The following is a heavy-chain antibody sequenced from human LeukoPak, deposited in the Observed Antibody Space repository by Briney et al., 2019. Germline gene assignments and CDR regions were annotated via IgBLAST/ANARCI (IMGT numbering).Heavy chain of an antibody. V-gene: IGHV3-30*02. CDR1: GFTFSSYG. J-gene: IGHJ4*02. CDR2: IRYDGSNK. Sequence: GGSLRLSCAASGFTFSSYGMHWVRQAPGKGLEWVAFIRYDGSNKYYADSVKGRFTISRDNSKNTLYLQMNSLRAEDTAVYYCAKDQGANDFWSGYYQFDYWGQGTLVTVSS. D-gene: IGHD3-3*01. CDR3: AKDQGANDFWSGYYQFDY.